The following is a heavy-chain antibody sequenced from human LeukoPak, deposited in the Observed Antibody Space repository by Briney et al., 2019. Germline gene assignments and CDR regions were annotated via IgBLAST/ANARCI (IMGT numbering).Heavy chain of an antibody. CDR3: AKDWRRIVAVITGTRHGNYMDV. V-gene: IGHV3-30*02. D-gene: IGHD1-7*01. J-gene: IGHJ6*03. CDR2: IRYDGSNK. Sequence: GGSLRLSCAASGFTFSNYGMHWVRQAPGKGLEWVAFIRYDGSNKYYADSVKGRFTISRDNSKNPLYLQMNSLRPEDTAVYYCAKDWRRIVAVITGTRHGNYMDVWGKGTTVTISS. CDR1: GFTFSNYG.